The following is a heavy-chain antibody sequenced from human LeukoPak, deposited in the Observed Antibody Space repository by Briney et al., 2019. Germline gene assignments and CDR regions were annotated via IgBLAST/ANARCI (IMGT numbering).Heavy chain of an antibody. D-gene: IGHD5-18*01. V-gene: IGHV3-48*01. CDR2: ISSSSSIM. CDR3: ARIGGYSYYFDY. CDR1: GFTFSSYN. J-gene: IGHJ4*02. Sequence: GGSLRLSCAASGFTFSSYNMNWVRQAPGKGLEWVSYISSSSSIMYYADSVKGRFTISRDNAKNSLYLQMNSLRADDTAVYYCARIGGYSYYFDYWGQGTLVTVSS.